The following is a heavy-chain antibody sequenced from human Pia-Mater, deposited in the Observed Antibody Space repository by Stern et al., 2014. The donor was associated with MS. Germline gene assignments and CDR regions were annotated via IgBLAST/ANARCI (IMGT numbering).Heavy chain of an antibody. V-gene: IGHV3-30*18. D-gene: IGHD2/OR15-2a*01. CDR2: VSYDGSNK. CDR3: AKDRQYLTYFFDH. CDR1: GFTLGSCA. Sequence: VQLEESGGGVVQPGRPLRLSCVASGFTLGSCAMHWVRQAPGKGLEWGAGVSYDGSNKYYEDSVKGRFTISRDNSQNTLYMQMSSLRPEDTAVYYCAKDRQYLTYFFDHWGQGSLVTVSS. J-gene: IGHJ5*02.